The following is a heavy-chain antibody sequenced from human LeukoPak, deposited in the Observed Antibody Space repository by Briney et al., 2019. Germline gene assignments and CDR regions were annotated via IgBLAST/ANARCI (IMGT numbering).Heavy chain of an antibody. D-gene: IGHD3-10*01. CDR2: INPSGGST. J-gene: IGHJ6*03. Sequence: GASVKVSCKASGYTFTRYYMYWVRQAPGQGLEWMGIINPSGGSTNYAQKFQGRVTMTRDTSTNTVHMELSSLRSEDTAVYYCARGPSITMIRGGQWYYYMDVWGKGTTVTISS. V-gene: IGHV1-46*01. CDR1: GYTFTRYY. CDR3: ARGPSITMIRGGQWYYYMDV.